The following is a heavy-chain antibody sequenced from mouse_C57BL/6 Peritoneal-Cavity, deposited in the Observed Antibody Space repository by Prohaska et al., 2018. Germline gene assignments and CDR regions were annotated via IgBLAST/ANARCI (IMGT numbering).Heavy chain of an antibody. J-gene: IGHJ1*03. CDR3: ARRDGYYWYFDV. CDR1: GIDFSRYW. CDR2: INPDSSTI. D-gene: IGHD2-3*01. V-gene: IGHV4-1*01. Sequence: EVKLLQSVCGLVQPVGPLKLSCAASGIDFSRYWMSWVRRATGKGLEWIGEINPDSSTINYAPYLKDKVIISRDNAKNTLYLQMSKVRSEDTALYYCARRDGYYWYFDVWGTGTTVTVSS.